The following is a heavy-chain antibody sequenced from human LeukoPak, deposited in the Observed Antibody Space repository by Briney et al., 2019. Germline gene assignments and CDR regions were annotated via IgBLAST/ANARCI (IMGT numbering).Heavy chain of an antibody. CDR2: IWYDGSKR. CDR1: GFTFSSHG. V-gene: IGHV3-33*01. J-gene: IGHJ4*02. D-gene: IGHD2-15*01. Sequence: GGSLRLSCAASGFTFSSHGMHWVRHAPGKGLEWVAVIWYDGSKRYYADSVKGRFTISRDDSKNTLYLQMNSLRDEDTAVYYCARDPASSFDYWGQGTLVTVSS. CDR3: ARDPASSFDY.